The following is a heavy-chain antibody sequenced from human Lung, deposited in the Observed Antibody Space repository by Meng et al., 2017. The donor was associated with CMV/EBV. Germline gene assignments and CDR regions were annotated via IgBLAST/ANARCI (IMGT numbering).Heavy chain of an antibody. V-gene: IGHV1-24*01. Sequence: ASXXVSXKVSGYTLTELSMHWVRQAPGKGLEWMGGFDPEDGETIYAQKFQGRVTMTEDTSTDTAYMELSSLRSEDTAVYYCATDGRGYSYGKYYYYYGMDVWXQGTTVTFSS. CDR3: ATDGRGYSYGKYYYYYGMDV. CDR2: FDPEDGET. J-gene: IGHJ6*02. D-gene: IGHD5-18*01. CDR1: GYTLTELS.